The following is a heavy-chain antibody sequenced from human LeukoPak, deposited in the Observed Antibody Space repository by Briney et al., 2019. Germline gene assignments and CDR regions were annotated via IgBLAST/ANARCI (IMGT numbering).Heavy chain of an antibody. CDR1: GGSISSYY. CDR3: ARGVVDCSGGSCYLERYYFDY. J-gene: IGHJ4*02. CDR2: IYTSGST. Sequence: SETLSLTCTVSGGSISSYYWSWIRQPAGKGLEWIGRIYTSGSTNYNPSLKSRVTMSVDTSKNQFSLKLSSVTAADTAVYYCARGVVDCSGGSCYLERYYFDYWGQGTLVTVSS. D-gene: IGHD2-15*01. V-gene: IGHV4-4*07.